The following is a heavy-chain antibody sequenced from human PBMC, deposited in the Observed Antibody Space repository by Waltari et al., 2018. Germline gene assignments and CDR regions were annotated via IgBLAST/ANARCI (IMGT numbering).Heavy chain of an antibody. CDR3: ARLDPNGFDDS. CDR2: MYITGLS. D-gene: IGHD2-8*01. J-gene: IGHJ4*02. V-gene: IGHV4-39*01. Sequence: QLQLQESGPGLVKPSETLSLTCFFSGDSMISSSYSWGWLRQSPGRGLEWVGQMYITGLSEYNPSLRSRVSISIDRSKSQFSLTLTSLTAADTAVYHCARLDPNGFDDSWGQGTLVTVST. CDR1: GDSMISSSYS.